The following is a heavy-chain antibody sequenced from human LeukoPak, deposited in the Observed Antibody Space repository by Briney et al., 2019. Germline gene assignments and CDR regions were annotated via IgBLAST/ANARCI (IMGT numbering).Heavy chain of an antibody. V-gene: IGHV3-21*06. CDR2: MSSGSRYI. J-gene: IGHJ4*02. Sequence: GGSLRLSCTASGFSFSTYAMTWVRQAPGKGLEWISSMSSGSRYIYYADSVRGRFTISRDNTKNSLYLLMNNLRAEDTPIYYCARDRPTGASRVFVVQWGQGTPVTVSS. D-gene: IGHD2-15*01. CDR1: GFSFSTYA. CDR3: ARDRPTGASRVFVVQ.